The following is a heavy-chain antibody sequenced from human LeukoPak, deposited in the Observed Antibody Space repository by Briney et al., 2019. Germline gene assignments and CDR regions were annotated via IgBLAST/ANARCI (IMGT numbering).Heavy chain of an antibody. CDR1: GFTFSSYG. V-gene: IGHV3-33*01. Sequence: PGGSLRLSCPASGFTFSSYGMHWVRQAPGKGLEWVAMIWDDGSNMYYADSVKGRFTISRDNSKNTVFLQMNSLRAEDTGVYYCARGGCARSSCYDNWGQGTLVTVSS. J-gene: IGHJ4*02. CDR3: ARGGCARSSCYDN. D-gene: IGHD6-13*01. CDR2: IWDDGSNM.